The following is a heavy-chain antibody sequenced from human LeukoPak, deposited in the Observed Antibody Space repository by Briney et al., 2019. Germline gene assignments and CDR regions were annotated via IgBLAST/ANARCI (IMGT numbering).Heavy chain of an antibody. CDR3: TSWGDTTAEYFQR. D-gene: IGHD2-21*02. CDR2: INPDGRDA. Sequence: GSLRLSCVVSGFTFNRCWMNWVRQAPGKGLEWVAHINPDGRDAYYVDSVKGRFTISRDNAQNSMYLQMNSLRVEDTAVYYCTSWGDTTAEYFQRWGQGTLVTVSS. CDR1: GFTFNRCW. V-gene: IGHV3-7*01. J-gene: IGHJ1*01.